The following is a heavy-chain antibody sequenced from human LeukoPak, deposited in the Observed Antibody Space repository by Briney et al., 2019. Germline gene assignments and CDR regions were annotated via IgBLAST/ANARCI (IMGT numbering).Heavy chain of an antibody. CDR1: GGTFSSYG. J-gene: IGHJ4*02. Sequence: ASVKVSCKASGGTFSSYGISWVRQAPGQGLEWMGGIIPIFATANYAQKFQGRVTITTDESTSTAYMELSSLRSEDTAVYYCASSTRGVHEYSYGGYFDYWGQGTLVTVSS. V-gene: IGHV1-69*05. CDR2: IIPIFATA. CDR3: ASSTRGVHEYSYGGYFDY. D-gene: IGHD5-18*01.